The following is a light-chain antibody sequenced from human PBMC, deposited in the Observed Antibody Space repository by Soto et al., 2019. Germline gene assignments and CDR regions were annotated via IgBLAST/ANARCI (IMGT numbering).Light chain of an antibody. CDR3: QQYGSSPLT. CDR2: GPS. J-gene: IGKJ4*01. CDR1: QSVSSSY. Sequence: EIVLTQSPGTLSLSPGERATLSCRASQSVSSSYLAWYQQKPGQAPRLLIYGPSSRATGIPDRFSGSGSGTDFTLTISRLEPEDCAVYYCQQYGSSPLTFGGGTKVEIK. V-gene: IGKV3-20*01.